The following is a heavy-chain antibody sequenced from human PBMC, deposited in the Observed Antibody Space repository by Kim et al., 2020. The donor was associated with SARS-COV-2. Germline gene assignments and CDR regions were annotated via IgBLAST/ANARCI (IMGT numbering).Heavy chain of an antibody. CDR3: ASEVKNYYDSSGYYYGLDY. CDR1: GFTFSSYA. J-gene: IGHJ4*02. D-gene: IGHD3-22*01. CDR2: ISYDGSNK. V-gene: IGHV3-30-3*01. Sequence: GGSLRLSCAASGFTFSSYAMHWVRQAPGKGLEWVAVISYDGSNKYYADSVKGRFTISRDNSKNTLYLQMNSLRAEDTAVYYCASEVKNYYDSSGYYYGLDYWGQGTLVTVSS.